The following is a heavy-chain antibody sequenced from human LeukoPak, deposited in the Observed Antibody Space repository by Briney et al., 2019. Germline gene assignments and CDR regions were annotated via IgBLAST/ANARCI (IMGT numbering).Heavy chain of an antibody. Sequence: SETLSLTCTVSGVSISSSNSYWGWIRQPPGKGLEWIGSIYYSGNTYYNASLKSQVSISIDTSKNQFSLRLTSVTAADTAVYYCAKDLRESVLRTLDVPDYWGQGTLVTVSS. J-gene: IGHJ4*02. D-gene: IGHD3-3*01. CDR1: GVSISSSNSY. V-gene: IGHV4-39*02. CDR3: AKDLRESVLRTLDVPDY. CDR2: IYYSGNT.